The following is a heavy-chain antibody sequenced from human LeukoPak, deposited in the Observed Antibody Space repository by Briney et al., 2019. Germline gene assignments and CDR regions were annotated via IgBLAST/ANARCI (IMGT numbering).Heavy chain of an antibody. J-gene: IGHJ5*02. CDR3: ARGSLYYDSSGQQYNWFDP. CDR1: GGSFRGYY. CDR2: INHSGST. Sequence: SETLSLTCAVYGGSFRGYYWSWIRQPPGKGLEWIGEINHSGSTNYNPSLKSRVTISVDTSKNQFSLKLSSVTAADTAVYYCARGSLYYDSSGQQYNWFDPWGQGTLVTVSS. D-gene: IGHD3-22*01. V-gene: IGHV4-34*01.